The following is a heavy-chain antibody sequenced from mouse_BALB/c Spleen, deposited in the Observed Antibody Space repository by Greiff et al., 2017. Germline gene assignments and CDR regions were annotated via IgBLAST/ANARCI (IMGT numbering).Heavy chain of an antibody. D-gene: IGHD1-1*01. CDR1: GFTFSSYT. Sequence: EVQRVESGGGLVKPGGSLKLSCAASGFTFSSYTMSWVRQTPEKRLEWVATISSGGSYTYYPDSVKGRFTISRDNAKNTLYLQMSSLKSEDTAMYYCTRDNYGSTWFAYWGQGTLVTVSA. CDR2: ISSGGSYT. J-gene: IGHJ3*01. V-gene: IGHV5-6-4*01. CDR3: TRDNYGSTWFAY.